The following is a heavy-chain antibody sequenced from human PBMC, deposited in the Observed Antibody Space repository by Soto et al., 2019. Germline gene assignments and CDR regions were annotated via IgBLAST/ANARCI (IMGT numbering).Heavy chain of an antibody. D-gene: IGHD5-18*01. Sequence: SETLSLTCTVSGGSISSGGYYWSWIRQHPGKGLEWIGYIYYSGSTYYNPSLKSRVTISVDTSKNQFSLKLSSVTAADTAVYYCARTRYGYLDYWGQGTLVTVSS. J-gene: IGHJ4*02. CDR3: ARTRYGYLDY. V-gene: IGHV4-31*03. CDR1: GGSISSGGYY. CDR2: IYYSGST.